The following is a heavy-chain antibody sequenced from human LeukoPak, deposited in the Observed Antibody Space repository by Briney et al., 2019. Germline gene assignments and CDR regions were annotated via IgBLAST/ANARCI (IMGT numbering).Heavy chain of an antibody. CDR3: ARHGLYYYDSSGRTGSFFDY. J-gene: IGHJ4*02. Sequence: RGESLKISCKGSGYSFTSYWIGWVRQMPGKGLEWMGIIYPGDSDTRYSPSFQGQVTISADKSISTAYLQWSSLKASDTAMYYCARHGLYYYDSSGRTGSFFDYWGQGTLVTVSS. D-gene: IGHD3-22*01. CDR2: IYPGDSDT. CDR1: GYSFTSYW. V-gene: IGHV5-51*01.